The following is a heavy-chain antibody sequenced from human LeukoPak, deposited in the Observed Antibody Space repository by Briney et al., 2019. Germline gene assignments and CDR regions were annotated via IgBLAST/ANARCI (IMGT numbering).Heavy chain of an antibody. CDR1: GYTFTSYG. J-gene: IGHJ5*02. Sequence: VASVKVSCRASGYTFTSYGISWGRQAPGQGVEGMGWISAYNGNTNYAQKLQGRVTMTTDTSTSTAYMELRSLRSDDTAVYYCARDPTIFGVVITGVTFTTGWFAPWGQGTLVTASS. V-gene: IGHV1-18*01. CDR2: ISAYNGNT. CDR3: ARDPTIFGVVITGVTFTTGWFAP. D-gene: IGHD3-3*01.